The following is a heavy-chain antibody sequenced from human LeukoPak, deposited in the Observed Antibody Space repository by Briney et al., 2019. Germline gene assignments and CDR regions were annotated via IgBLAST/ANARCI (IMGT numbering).Heavy chain of an antibody. V-gene: IGHV4-59*08. D-gene: IGHD5-18*01. CDR1: GRSISTYY. J-gene: IGHJ4*02. Sequence: PSETLTLICSVCGRSISTYYGSWLRQPPGKGLEWIGYVYYSGSTSYNPSLKSRVIISVDTSKNEFSLNVSSVTAADTAVYYCARHYGYSYGPCYWGEETLVTVSS. CDR3: ARHYGYSYGPCY. CDR2: VYYSGST.